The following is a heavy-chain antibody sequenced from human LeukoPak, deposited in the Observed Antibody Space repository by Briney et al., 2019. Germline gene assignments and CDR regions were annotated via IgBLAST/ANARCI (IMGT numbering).Heavy chain of an antibody. Sequence: SETLSLTCTVSGDSISTSNSYWGWIRQPPGKGLEWIGSIYYSGNTYYNASLKSRVTISVDTSKNQFSLKFTSVTAADTAVYYCARDQYGSGTNGYWGQGTLVTVSS. CDR3: ARDQYGSGTNGY. D-gene: IGHD3-10*01. V-gene: IGHV4-39*02. CDR2: IYYSGNT. CDR1: GDSISTSNSY. J-gene: IGHJ4*02.